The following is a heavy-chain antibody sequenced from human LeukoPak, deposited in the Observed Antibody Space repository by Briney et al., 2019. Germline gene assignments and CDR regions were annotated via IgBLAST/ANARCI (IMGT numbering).Heavy chain of an antibody. V-gene: IGHV3-21*01. J-gene: IGHJ6*03. CDR1: GFTFSSYS. Sequence: PGGSLRLSCAASGFTFSSYSMNWVRQAPGKGLEWVSSISSSSNYIYYADSVKGRFTISRDNAKNSLFLQMNSLRAEDTATYYCARGEFGDYYYFYMDVWGKGTTVTVSS. D-gene: IGHD2/OR15-2a*01. CDR2: ISSSSNYI. CDR3: ARGEFGDYYYFYMDV.